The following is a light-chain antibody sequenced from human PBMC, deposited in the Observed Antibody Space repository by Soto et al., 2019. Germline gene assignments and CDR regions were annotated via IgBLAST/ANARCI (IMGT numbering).Light chain of an antibody. CDR1: SSDVGGYDY. CDR3: SSYTGGNPSYV. CDR2: EVT. V-gene: IGLV2-8*01. Sequence: QSVLNQPASASGSPGQSVTISCTGTSSDVGGYDYVSWYQQHPGKAPKLMIYEVTIRPSGVSDRFSGSKSGNTASLTVSGLQAEDEADYYCSSYTGGNPSYVLGTGTKVTVL. J-gene: IGLJ1*01.